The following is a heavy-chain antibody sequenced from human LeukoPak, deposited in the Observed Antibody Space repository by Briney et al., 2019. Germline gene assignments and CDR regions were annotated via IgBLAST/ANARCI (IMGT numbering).Heavy chain of an antibody. Sequence: PSETLSLTCTVSGGSISSGGYYWGWIRQHPGKGLEWIGYIYYSGSTYYNPSLRSRVTISVDTSKSQFSLKLSSVTAADTAVYYCARAYYDSSGYYYPLNPYFDYWGQGTLVTVSS. CDR3: ARAYYDSSGYYYPLNPYFDY. J-gene: IGHJ4*02. CDR1: GGSISSGGYY. CDR2: IYYSGST. V-gene: IGHV4-31*03. D-gene: IGHD3-22*01.